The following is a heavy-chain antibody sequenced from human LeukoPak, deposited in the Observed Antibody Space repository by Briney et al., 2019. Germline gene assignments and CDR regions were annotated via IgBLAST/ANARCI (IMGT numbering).Heavy chain of an antibody. V-gene: IGHV3-30*18. Sequence: GGSLRLSCAASGFTFSSYGMHWVRQAPGKGLEWVAVISYDGSNKYYADSVKGRFTISRDNSKNTLYLQMNSLRAEDTAVHYCAKGYFVVGATFFDYWGQGTLVTVSS. D-gene: IGHD1-26*01. CDR2: ISYDGSNK. J-gene: IGHJ4*02. CDR3: AKGYFVVGATFFDY. CDR1: GFTFSSYG.